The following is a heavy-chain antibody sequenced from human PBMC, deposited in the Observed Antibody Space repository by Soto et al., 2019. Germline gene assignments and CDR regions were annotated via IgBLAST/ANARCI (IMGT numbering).Heavy chain of an antibody. CDR1: GYTFTSYG. Sequence: GASVKVSCKASGYTFTSYGISWVRQAPGQGLEWMGWISAYNGNTNYAQKLQGRVTMTTDTSTSTAYMELRSLRSDDTAVYYCARDTPPTYYDFWSGYYYFDYWGQGTLVTVSS. J-gene: IGHJ4*02. CDR3: ARDTPPTYYDFWSGYYYFDY. D-gene: IGHD3-3*01. CDR2: ISAYNGNT. V-gene: IGHV1-18*01.